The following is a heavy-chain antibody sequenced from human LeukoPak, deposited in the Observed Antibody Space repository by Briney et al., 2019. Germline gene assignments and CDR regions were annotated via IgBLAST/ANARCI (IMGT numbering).Heavy chain of an antibody. CDR1: GFTFSSYA. J-gene: IGHJ4*02. Sequence: PGGSLRLSCAASGFTFSSYAMSWVRQTPGKGLEGVSAISGSGVSTYYADSVKGRFTVSRDNCKNTLYLEMDSLRAGDTAVYYCAKLPSYYYESSGSYYFCYVGQGAHGTVS. CDR3: AKLPSYYYESSGSYYFCY. D-gene: IGHD3-22*01. CDR2: ISGSGVST. V-gene: IGHV3-23*01.